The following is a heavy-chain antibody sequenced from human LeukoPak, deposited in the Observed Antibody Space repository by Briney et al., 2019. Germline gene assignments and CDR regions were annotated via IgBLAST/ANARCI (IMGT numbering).Heavy chain of an antibody. V-gene: IGHV4-34*01. Sequence: PSETLSLTCGVSGGTFSGYYWSWIRQPPGKGLEWIGEIYHSGKTNYNPTLKSRVTISVDASKRKFSLRLNSVTAADAAVYYCARGNNFRFDYWGQETLVTVSS. CDR2: IYHSGKT. D-gene: IGHD5-24*01. CDR3: ARGNNFRFDY. J-gene: IGHJ4*02. CDR1: GGTFSGYY.